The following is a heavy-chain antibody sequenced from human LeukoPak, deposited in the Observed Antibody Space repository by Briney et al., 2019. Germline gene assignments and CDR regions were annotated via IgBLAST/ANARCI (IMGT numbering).Heavy chain of an antibody. D-gene: IGHD3-22*01. CDR3: ARECYYDTSGYRYYFDY. CDR2: IYYTGST. V-gene: IGHV4-61*01. J-gene: IGHJ4*02. Sequence: SETLSLTCTVSGGSVSSGNYYWSWVRQPPGKGLEWFGYIYYTGSTNYNPSLKSRVTISVDTSKNQFSLKLSSVTAADTAVYYCARECYYDTSGYRYYFDYWGQGTLVTVSS. CDR1: GGSVSSGNYY.